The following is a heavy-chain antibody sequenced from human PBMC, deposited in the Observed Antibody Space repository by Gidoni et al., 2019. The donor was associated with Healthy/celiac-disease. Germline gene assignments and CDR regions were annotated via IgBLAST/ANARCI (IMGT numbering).Heavy chain of an antibody. CDR3: AKDTFMVRGVQSDY. Sequence: EVQLLESGGGLVQPGGSLRLSCAASGFTFISYAMSWVRQAPGKGLEWVSAISGSGGSTNYADSVKGRFTISRDNSKNTLYLQMNSLRAEDTAVYYCAKDTFMVRGVQSDYWGQGTLVTVSS. J-gene: IGHJ4*02. CDR1: GFTFISYA. V-gene: IGHV3-23*01. D-gene: IGHD3-10*01. CDR2: ISGSGGST.